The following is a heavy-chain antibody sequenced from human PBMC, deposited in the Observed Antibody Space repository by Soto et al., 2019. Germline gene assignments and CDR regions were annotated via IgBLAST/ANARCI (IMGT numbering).Heavy chain of an antibody. CDR1: GYTFTGYY. CDR2: INPNSGGT. CDR3: AFLRSCATIRWPSWNYAVDF. D-gene: IGHD1-7*01. Sequence: ASVKVSCKASGYTFTGYYMHWVRQAPGQGLEWMGWINPNSGGTKYAQKFQGRVTLTRDTSLSTAYMELNSLRSDDTAVYYCAFLRSCATIRWPSWNYAVDFWGQGTLVTVSS. J-gene: IGHJ4*02. V-gene: IGHV1-2*02.